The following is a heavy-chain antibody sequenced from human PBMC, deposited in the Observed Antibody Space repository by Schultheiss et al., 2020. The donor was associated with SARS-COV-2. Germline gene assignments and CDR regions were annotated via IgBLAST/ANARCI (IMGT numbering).Heavy chain of an antibody. CDR2: LGTGAAT. V-gene: IGHV3-48*03. CDR3: ARGWFDS. J-gene: IGHJ5*01. Sequence: GGSLRLSCAASGFTFSSYEMNWVRQAPGKGLEWVSTLGTGAATYYADSVKGRFTISRDNAKNSMYLQMNSLRAEDTAVYYCARGWFDSWGQGTLVTVSS. CDR1: GFTFSSYE.